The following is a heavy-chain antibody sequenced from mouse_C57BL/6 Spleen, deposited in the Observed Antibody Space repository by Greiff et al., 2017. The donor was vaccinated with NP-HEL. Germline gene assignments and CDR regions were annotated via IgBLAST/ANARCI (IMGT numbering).Heavy chain of an antibody. V-gene: IGHV1-81*01. Sequence: VQVVESGAELARPGASVKLSCKASGYTFTSYGISWVKQRTGQGLEWIGEIYPRSGNTYYNEKFKGKATLTADKSSSTAYMELRSLTSEDSAVYFCARVGAAQAPRDYWGQGTTLTVSS. J-gene: IGHJ2*01. D-gene: IGHD3-2*02. CDR2: IYPRSGNT. CDR1: GYTFTSYG. CDR3: ARVGAAQAPRDY.